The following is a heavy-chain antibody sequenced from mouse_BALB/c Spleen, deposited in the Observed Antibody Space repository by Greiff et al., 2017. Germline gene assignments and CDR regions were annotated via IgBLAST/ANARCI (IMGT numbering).Heavy chain of an antibody. Sequence: EVQGVESGGGLVQPGGSRKLSCAASGFTFSSFGMHWVRQAPEKGLEWVAYISSGSSTIYYADTVKGRFTISRDNPKNTLFLQMTSLRSEDTAMYYCARWNYDYDPHFDYWGQGTTLTVSS. CDR1: GFTFSSFG. D-gene: IGHD2-4*01. CDR2: ISSGSSTI. V-gene: IGHV5-17*02. CDR3: ARWNYDYDPHFDY. J-gene: IGHJ2*01.